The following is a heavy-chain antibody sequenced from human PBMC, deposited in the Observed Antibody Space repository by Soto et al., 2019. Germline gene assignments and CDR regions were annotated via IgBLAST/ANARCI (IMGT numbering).Heavy chain of an antibody. CDR1: GVSITSGSYY. J-gene: IGHJ4*02. V-gene: IGHV4-30-4*01. D-gene: IGHD3-22*01. CDR2: RYYSGNT. Sequence: HVQLQESGPGPVTPSQTLSLSCTVSGVSITSGSYYWTWVRQSPGKGLEWIGYRYYSGNTYYTPSLNKRATLSVDTSKNQFFLMLTSVPAADTAVYYCAGGGYDTSGQSFIGWGPDCWGQGALVTVSS. CDR3: AGGGYDTSGQSFIGWGPDC.